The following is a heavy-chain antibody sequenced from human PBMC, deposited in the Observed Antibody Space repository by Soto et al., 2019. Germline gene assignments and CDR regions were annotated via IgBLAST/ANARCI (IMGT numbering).Heavy chain of an antibody. J-gene: IGHJ6*02. Sequence: PGGPLRLSCAASGFTFRSYWMSWVRQAPGKGLEWVANIKQDGSEKYYVDSVKGRFTISRDNAKNSLYLQMNSLRAEDTAVYYCARDLAYYDFWSGYFGGYYYGMDVWGQGTTVTVSS. V-gene: IGHV3-7*03. CDR2: IKQDGSEK. D-gene: IGHD3-3*01. CDR1: GFTFRSYW. CDR3: ARDLAYYDFWSGYFGGYYYGMDV.